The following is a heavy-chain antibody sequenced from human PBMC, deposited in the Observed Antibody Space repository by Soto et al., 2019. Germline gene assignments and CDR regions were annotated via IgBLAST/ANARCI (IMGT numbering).Heavy chain of an antibody. CDR2: VYGNDDK. CDR3: ARRRPAANPYYCDY. D-gene: IGHD6-13*01. V-gene: IGHV2-5*01. CDR1: GFSLSASGVG. J-gene: IGHJ4*02. Sequence: QITLKESGPPLVKPTETLTLTCTFSGFSLSASGVGVGWIRQPPGKALEWLAVVYGNDDKHYSPSLKSRLTITKDTSKNQVVLTMTNLDPLDTATYYCARRRPAANPYYCDYWGQGSLVTVSS.